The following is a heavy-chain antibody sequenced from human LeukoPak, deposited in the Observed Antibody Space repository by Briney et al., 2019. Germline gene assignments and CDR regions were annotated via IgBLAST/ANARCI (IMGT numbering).Heavy chain of an antibody. CDR1: GGSISSSSYY. V-gene: IGHV4-39*01. Sequence: SETLSLTCTVSGGSISSSSYYWGWIRQPPGRGLEWIGSIYYSGSTYYNPSLKSRVTISVDTSKNQFSLKLSSVTAADTAVYYRARHVGLNWFDPWGQGTLVTVSS. CDR3: ARHVGLNWFDP. D-gene: IGHD2-15*01. J-gene: IGHJ5*02. CDR2: IYYSGST.